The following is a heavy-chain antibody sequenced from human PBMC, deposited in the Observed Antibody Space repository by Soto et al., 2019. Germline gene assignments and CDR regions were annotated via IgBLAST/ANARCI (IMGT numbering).Heavy chain of an antibody. D-gene: IGHD2-2*01. CDR2: TSGSGGST. CDR1: GFTFSNYP. Sequence: EVQLLESGGGFVEPGWSLRLSCAASGFTFSNYPMNWVRQAPGKGLEWVSSTSGSGGSTYYADSVKGRFTFSRDNSKNTLYLQMNSLRAEDTAVYYCAKEQTHSQADTSSIFDYWGQRTLVTVSS. CDR3: AKEQTHSQADTSSIFDY. V-gene: IGHV3-23*01. J-gene: IGHJ4*02.